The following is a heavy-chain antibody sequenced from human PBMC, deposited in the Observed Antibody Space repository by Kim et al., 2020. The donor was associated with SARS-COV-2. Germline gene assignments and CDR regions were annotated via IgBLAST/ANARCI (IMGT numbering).Heavy chain of an antibody. D-gene: IGHD3-3*01. CDR3: ARDQLSCSPDARLGVGVNW. CDR1: GYTFTNYG. V-gene: IGHV1-18*01. Sequence: ASVKVSCKTSGYTFTNYGISWVRQAPGQGLEWMGWISSYNGNTNYPQMLQGRVTITTDTSTSTAYIELSNLRSDDTAVYYCARDQLSCSPDARLGVGVNW. J-gene: IGHJ5*01. CDR2: ISSYNGNT.